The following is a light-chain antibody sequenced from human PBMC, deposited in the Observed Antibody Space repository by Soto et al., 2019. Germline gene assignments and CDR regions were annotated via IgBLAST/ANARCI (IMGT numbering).Light chain of an antibody. Sequence: QPVLTQPPSASATPGQRVTISCSGTTSNIGRNPVNWYQQLPGMAPKLLIYSYDQRPSGVPDRFSGSKSGTSASLAISGLQSEDEAAYYCASWDDTLHGPVFGGGTKLTVL. CDR2: SYD. CDR1: TSNIGRNP. J-gene: IGLJ3*02. V-gene: IGLV1-44*01. CDR3: ASWDDTLHGPV.